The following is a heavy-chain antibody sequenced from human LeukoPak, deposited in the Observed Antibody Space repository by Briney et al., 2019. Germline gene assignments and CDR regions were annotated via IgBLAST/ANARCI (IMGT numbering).Heavy chain of an antibody. V-gene: IGHV3-23*01. CDR3: ARAKIAAAGTGAFDV. CDR1: GFTFSSYA. CDR2: FSATDGSA. Sequence: GGSLRLSCAASGFTFSSYALTWVRQAPGKGLEWVSAFSATDGSAQYAESVEGRFTISRDNSKNTLFLQMNSLGAEDTAVYYCARAKIAAAGTGAFDVWGQGTLVTVSS. D-gene: IGHD6-13*01. J-gene: IGHJ3*01.